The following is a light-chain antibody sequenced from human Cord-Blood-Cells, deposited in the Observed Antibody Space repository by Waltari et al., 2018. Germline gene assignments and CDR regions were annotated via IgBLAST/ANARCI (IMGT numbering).Light chain of an antibody. CDR3: QQYYSTPWT. J-gene: IGKJ1*01. CDR2: WAS. V-gene: IGKV4-1*01. CDR1: QSVLYSSNNKNY. Sequence: DIVMTQSPDSLAVSLGERATINCNSSQSVLYSSNNKNYSAWYQKKPGQPPKLLIYWASTRESGVPDRFSGSGSGTDFTLTISSLQAEDVAVYYCQQYYSTPWTFGQGTKVEIK.